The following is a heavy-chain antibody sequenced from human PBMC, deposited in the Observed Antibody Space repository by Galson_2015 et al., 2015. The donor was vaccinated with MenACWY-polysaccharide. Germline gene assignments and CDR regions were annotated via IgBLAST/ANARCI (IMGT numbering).Heavy chain of an antibody. CDR2: ISRKSNDI. Sequence: SLRLSCEASGFVFDDHAMHWVRQAPGRGLEWVPGISRKSNDIGYADSVRGRFSTTRDNAKNSLYLQLNSLRVEDTALYYCARASIGTVGRRAFHILGKATMLTVSS. J-gene: IGHJ3*02. CDR1: GFVFDDHA. CDR3: ARASIGTVGRRAFHI. D-gene: IGHD6-13*01. V-gene: IGHV3-9*01.